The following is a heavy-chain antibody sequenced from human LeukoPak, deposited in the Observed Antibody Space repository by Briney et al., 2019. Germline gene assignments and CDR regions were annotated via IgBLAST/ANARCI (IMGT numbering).Heavy chain of an antibody. V-gene: IGHV4-59*01. CDR1: GGSISSYY. J-gene: IGHJ4*02. CDR3: AGHRYCSGGSCYRIDY. D-gene: IGHD2-15*01. Sequence: PSETLSLTCTVSGGSISSYYWSWIRQPPGKGLEWIGYIYYSGSTNYNPSLKSRVTISVDTSKNQFSLKLSSVTAADTAVYYCAGHRYCSGGSCYRIDYWGQGTLVTVSS. CDR2: IYYSGST.